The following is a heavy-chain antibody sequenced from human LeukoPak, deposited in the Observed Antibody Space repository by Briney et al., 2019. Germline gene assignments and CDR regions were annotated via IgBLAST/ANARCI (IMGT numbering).Heavy chain of an antibody. J-gene: IGHJ4*02. CDR3: ARGRIQITCSGGSCYPFDY. Sequence: GRSLRLSCAASGFTFSSYGMPWVRQAPGKGLEWVAVIWYDGSNKYYADSVKGRFTISRDNSKNTLYLQMNSLRAEDTAVYYCARGRIQITCSGGSCYPFDYWGQGTLVTVSS. V-gene: IGHV3-33*01. D-gene: IGHD2-15*01. CDR1: GFTFSSYG. CDR2: IWYDGSNK.